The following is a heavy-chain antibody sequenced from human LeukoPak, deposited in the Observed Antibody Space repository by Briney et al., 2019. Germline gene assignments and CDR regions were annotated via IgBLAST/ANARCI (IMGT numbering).Heavy chain of an antibody. CDR3: ARDFGEFNNWFDP. D-gene: IGHD3-10*01. Sequence: SETLSLTCTVSGGSISSYYWSWIRQPPGKGLEWIGYIYYSGSTNYNPSLKSRVTISVDTSKNQFSLKLSSVTAADTAVYYCARDFGEFNNWFDPWGQGTLVTVSS. CDR1: GGSISSYY. CDR2: IYYSGST. J-gene: IGHJ5*02. V-gene: IGHV4-59*12.